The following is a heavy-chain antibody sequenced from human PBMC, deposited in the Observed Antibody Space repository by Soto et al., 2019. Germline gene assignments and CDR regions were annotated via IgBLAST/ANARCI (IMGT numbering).Heavy chain of an antibody. Sequence: SETLSLTCTVSGGSVSSGSYYWSWIRQPPGKGLEWIGYIYYSGSTNYNPSLKSRVTISVDTSKNQFSLKLSSVTAADTAVYYCARSYLGGNFDSWGQGTLVTVSS. D-gene: IGHD2-15*01. V-gene: IGHV4-61*01. J-gene: IGHJ4*02. CDR2: IYYSGST. CDR3: ARSYLGGNFDS. CDR1: GGSVSSGSYY.